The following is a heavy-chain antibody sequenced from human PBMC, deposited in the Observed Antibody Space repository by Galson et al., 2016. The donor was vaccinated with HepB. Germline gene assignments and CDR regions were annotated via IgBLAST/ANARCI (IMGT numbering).Heavy chain of an antibody. CDR2: IIPGNGNT. J-gene: IGHJ6*02. CDR1: GYKFRSYG. V-gene: IGHV1-3*01. D-gene: IGHD2-2*01. CDR3: ARASNYCSSPGCPRLGMDV. Sequence: QSGAEVKKPGASVKVSCKASGYKFRSYGIDWVRQAPGQRFEWMGWIIPGNGNTKYSQNFQGRITITRDTSASTGYMELSSLRSEDTAVYYCARASNYCSSPGCPRLGMDVWGHGTTVTVSS.